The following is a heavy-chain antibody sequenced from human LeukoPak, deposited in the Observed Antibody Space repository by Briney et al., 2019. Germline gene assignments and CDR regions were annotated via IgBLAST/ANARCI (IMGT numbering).Heavy chain of an antibody. CDR2: INYSGDST. J-gene: IGHJ4*02. CDR1: EFTFSTYG. CDR3: AKRPDYDFWSGSPLDY. Sequence: GGSLRLSCAASEFTFSTYGMSWVRQAPGKGLEWVSGINYSGDSTYYADSVKGRFTISGDNSKNTLYLQMNSLRVEDTAVYYCAKRPDYDFWSGSPLDYWGQGTLVTVSS. V-gene: IGHV3-23*01. D-gene: IGHD3-3*01.